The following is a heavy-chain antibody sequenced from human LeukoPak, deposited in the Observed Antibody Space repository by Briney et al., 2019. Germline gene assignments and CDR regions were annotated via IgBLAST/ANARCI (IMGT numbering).Heavy chain of an antibody. CDR1: GFTFSSYW. D-gene: IGHD1-26*01. V-gene: IGHV3-30*03. Sequence: GGSLRLSCAASGFTFSSYWMSWVRQAPGKGLEWVAVMSYDGVDEYYADSVKGRFTIFRDNSKDTLYLQLNALTADDTAVYYCATEWAGATRRFEHWGQGTLVTVSS. CDR3: ATEWAGATRRFEH. CDR2: MSYDGVDE. J-gene: IGHJ4*02.